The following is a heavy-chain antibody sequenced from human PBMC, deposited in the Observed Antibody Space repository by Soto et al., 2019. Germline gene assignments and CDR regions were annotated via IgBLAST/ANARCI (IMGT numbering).Heavy chain of an antibody. CDR3: AKARAQYYDFWSGYPVDY. J-gene: IGHJ4*02. V-gene: IGHV3-23*01. CDR1: GFIFGAHA. Sequence: PGGSLRLSCAASGFIFGAHAMSWVRQAPGKGLEWVSAISGSGGSTYYADSVKGRFTISRDNSKNTLYLQMNSLRAEDTAVYYCAKARAQYYDFWSGYPVDYWGQGTLVTVSS. CDR2: ISGSGGST. D-gene: IGHD3-3*01.